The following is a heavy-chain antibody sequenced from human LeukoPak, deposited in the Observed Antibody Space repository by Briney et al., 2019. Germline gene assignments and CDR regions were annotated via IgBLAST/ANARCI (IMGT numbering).Heavy chain of an antibody. J-gene: IGHJ4*02. Sequence: GGSLRLSCTASGFPFIEYSMNWVRQVPGKGLEWISYIGIDSGNTKYADSVRGRFTISADKAKNSVYLQMSSLRAEDTAVYYCLVTTRSRGFDYWGQGPLVTVSS. CDR2: IGIDSGNT. CDR3: LVTTRSRGFDY. D-gene: IGHD1/OR15-1a*01. V-gene: IGHV3-48*01. CDR1: GFPFIEYS.